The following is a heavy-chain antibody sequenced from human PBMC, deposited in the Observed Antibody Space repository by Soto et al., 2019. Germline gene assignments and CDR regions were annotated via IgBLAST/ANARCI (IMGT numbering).Heavy chain of an antibody. CDR1: GFTFSSYG. CDR3: ARDKGGSCYYGWFDP. V-gene: IGHV3-33*01. Sequence: QVQLVESGGGVVQPGRSLRLSCAASGFTFSSYGMHWVRQAPGKGLEWVAVIWYDGSNKYYADSVKGRFTISRDNSKNTLYRQMNSLRAEDTAVYYCARDKGGSCYYGWFDPWGQGTLVTGS. D-gene: IGHD3-22*01. CDR2: IWYDGSNK. J-gene: IGHJ5*02.